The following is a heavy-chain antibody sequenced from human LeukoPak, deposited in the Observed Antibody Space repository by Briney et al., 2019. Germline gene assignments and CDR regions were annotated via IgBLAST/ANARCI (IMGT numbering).Heavy chain of an antibody. Sequence: TWESLKIYCKGSGYSFTSYWIGWVRQMPGKGLEWMGSIYPGDSDPRYSLSFQGQVTISADKSISTAYLQWSSLKASDTAMYYCARVSRSGAARIDYWGQGTLVTVSS. D-gene: IGHD6-6*01. CDR1: GYSFTSYW. J-gene: IGHJ4*02. CDR2: IYPGDSDP. CDR3: ARVSRSGAARIDY. V-gene: IGHV5-51*01.